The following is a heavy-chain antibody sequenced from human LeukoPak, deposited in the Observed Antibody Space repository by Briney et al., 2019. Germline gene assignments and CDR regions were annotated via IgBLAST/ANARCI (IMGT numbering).Heavy chain of an antibody. CDR3: ARVPLTMVRGNPFDY. Sequence: GGSLRLSCAASGFTFSSYEMNWVRQAPGKGLEWVSSISSSSSYIYYADSVKGRFTISRDNAKNSLYLQMNSLRAEDTAVYYCARVPLTMVRGNPFDYWGQGTLVTVSS. D-gene: IGHD3-10*01. CDR2: ISSSSSYI. J-gene: IGHJ4*02. CDR1: GFTFSSYE. V-gene: IGHV3-21*01.